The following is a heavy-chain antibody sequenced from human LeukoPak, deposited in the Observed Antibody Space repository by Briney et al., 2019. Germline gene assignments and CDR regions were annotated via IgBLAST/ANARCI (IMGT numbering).Heavy chain of an antibody. CDR1: GGSFSGYY. D-gene: IGHD2-15*01. V-gene: IGHV4-34*01. CDR2: INHSGST. CDR3: AREDRYCSGGSCYS. J-gene: IGHJ4*02. Sequence: SETLSLTCAVYGGSFSGYYWSWIRQPPGKGLEWIGEINHSGSTNYNPSLKSRVTISVDTSKNQFSLKLSSVTAADTAVYYCAREDRYCSGGSCYSWGQGTLVTVSS.